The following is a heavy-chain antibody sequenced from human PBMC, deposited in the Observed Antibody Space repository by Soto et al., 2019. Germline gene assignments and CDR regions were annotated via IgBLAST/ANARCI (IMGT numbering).Heavy chain of an antibody. V-gene: IGHV3-48*03. CDR2: ISSSGSTI. J-gene: IGHJ6*02. Sequence: AGGSLRLSCAASGFTFSSYEMNWVRQAPGKGLEWVSYISSSGSTIYYADSVKGRFTISRDNAKNSLYLQMNSLRAEDTAVYYCARAADFWSGYYPTQYYYGMDVWGQGTTVTVSS. CDR1: GFTFSSYE. D-gene: IGHD3-3*01. CDR3: ARAADFWSGYYPTQYYYGMDV.